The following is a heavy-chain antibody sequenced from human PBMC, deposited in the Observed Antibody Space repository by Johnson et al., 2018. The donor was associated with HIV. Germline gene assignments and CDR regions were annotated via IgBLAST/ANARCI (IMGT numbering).Heavy chain of an antibody. CDR2: VGYDGRSK. D-gene: IGHD2/OR15-2a*01. CDR1: GFTFSSYD. V-gene: IGHV3-30*02. Sequence: QVQLVESGGGVVRPGGSLRLSCAASGFTFSSYDMHWVRQATGKGLEWVAFVGYDGRSKYYADSVRGRFTISRDNSKNTLDLQMNSLTTEDTALYYCAKLPLSKMSNYYFYAFDLWGQGTLVTVSS. J-gene: IGHJ3*01. CDR3: AKLPLSKMSNYYFYAFDL.